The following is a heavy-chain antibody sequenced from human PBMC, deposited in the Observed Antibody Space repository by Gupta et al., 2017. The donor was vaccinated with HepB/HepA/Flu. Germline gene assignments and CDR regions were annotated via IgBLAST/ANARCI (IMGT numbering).Heavy chain of an antibody. CDR3: ARMDIIRTAFGLDV. CDR2: IDWNDDI. CDR1: GFSLTTHGMC. V-gene: IGHV2-70*15. D-gene: IGHD2-21*02. J-gene: IGHJ6*02. Sequence: QVTLRESGPALVKPTQTLTLTCTFSGFSLTTHGMCGNWIRRAPGKAREWLARIDWNDDIYYSTSLKTRLTISKDTSRNQVVLTMTNMDPVDTATYYCARMDIIRTAFGLDVGGQGTAVIVSS.